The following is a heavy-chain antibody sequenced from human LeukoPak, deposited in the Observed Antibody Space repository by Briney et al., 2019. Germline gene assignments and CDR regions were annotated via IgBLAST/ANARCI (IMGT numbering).Heavy chain of an antibody. CDR3: ARERYYDSSGYYLFDI. Sequence: ASVKVSCKASGGTFSSYAISWVRQAPGQGXXWMGRXIPILGIANYAQKFQGRVTITADKSTSTAYMELSSLRSEDTAVYYCARERYYDSSGYYLFDIWGQGTMVTVSS. CDR1: GGTFSSYA. D-gene: IGHD3-22*01. J-gene: IGHJ3*02. V-gene: IGHV1-69*04. CDR2: XIPILGIA.